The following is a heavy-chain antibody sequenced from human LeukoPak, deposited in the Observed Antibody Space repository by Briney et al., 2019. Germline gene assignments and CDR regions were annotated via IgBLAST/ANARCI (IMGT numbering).Heavy chain of an antibody. CDR1: GGSISSGSYY. V-gene: IGHV4-61*02. CDR3: ARDQYYGSGSYN. Sequence: SETLSLTCTVSGGSISSGSYYWNWIRQPAGKGLEWIGRIYTSGSTNYNPSLKSRVTISVDTSKNQFSLKLSSVTAADTAVYYCARDQYYGSGSYNWGQGTLVTVSS. J-gene: IGHJ4*02. CDR2: IYTSGST. D-gene: IGHD3-10*01.